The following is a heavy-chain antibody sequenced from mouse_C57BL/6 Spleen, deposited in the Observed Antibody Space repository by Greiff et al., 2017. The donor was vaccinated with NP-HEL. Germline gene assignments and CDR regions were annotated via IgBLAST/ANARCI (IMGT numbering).Heavy chain of an antibody. V-gene: IGHV1-81*01. Sequence: VQLQESGAELARPGASVKLSCKASGYTFTSYGISWVKQRTGQGLEWIGDIYPRSGNTYYNEKFKGKATLTADKSSSTAYMELRSLTSEDSSVYFCARTASGAYWGQGTLVTVSA. CDR3: ARTASGAY. CDR2: IYPRSGNT. CDR1: GYTFTSYG. D-gene: IGHD1-2*01. J-gene: IGHJ3*01.